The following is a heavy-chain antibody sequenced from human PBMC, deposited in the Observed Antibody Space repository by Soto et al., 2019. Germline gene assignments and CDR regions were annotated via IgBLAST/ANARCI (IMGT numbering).Heavy chain of an antibody. CDR2: ISAYNGNT. J-gene: IGHJ6*02. V-gene: IGHV1-18*01. Sequence: ASVKVSCKASGYTFTSYAMHWVRQAPGQGLEWMGWISAYNGNTNYAQKLQGRVTMTTDTSTSTAYMELGSLRSDDTAVYYCARDIGDLYYYYYGMDVWGQGTTVTVSS. CDR1: GYTFTSYA. D-gene: IGHD2-21*02. CDR3: ARDIGDLYYYYYGMDV.